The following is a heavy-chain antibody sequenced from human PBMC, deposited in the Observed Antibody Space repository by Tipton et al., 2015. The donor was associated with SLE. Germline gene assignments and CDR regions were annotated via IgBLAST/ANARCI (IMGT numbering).Heavy chain of an antibody. J-gene: IGHJ6*03. CDR3: ARVGYSNYMDV. CDR1: GGSISPYY. CDR2: IYSSGTT. V-gene: IGHV4-59*01. D-gene: IGHD4-11*01. Sequence: LRLSCTVSGGSISPYYWSWLRQPPGKGLEWIGYIYSSGTTNYNPSLKSRVTISIDTSKNQFSLKLSSVTAADTAVYYCARVGYSNYMDVWGKGTTVTVSS.